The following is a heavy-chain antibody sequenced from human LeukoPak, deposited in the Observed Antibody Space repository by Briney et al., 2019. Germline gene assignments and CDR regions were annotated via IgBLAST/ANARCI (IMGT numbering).Heavy chain of an antibody. CDR2: IKQDGSKK. Sequence: SGGSLRLSCAASGFTFSTSWMTWVRQAPGKGLEWVANIKQDGSKKSYVDSVKGRFTISRDNAKNSLYLQMNSLRAEDTAIYYCTRVGYIDEGIDYWGQGTLVTVSS. CDR3: TRVGYIDEGIDY. J-gene: IGHJ4*02. D-gene: IGHD5-24*01. CDR1: GFTFSTSW. V-gene: IGHV3-7*04.